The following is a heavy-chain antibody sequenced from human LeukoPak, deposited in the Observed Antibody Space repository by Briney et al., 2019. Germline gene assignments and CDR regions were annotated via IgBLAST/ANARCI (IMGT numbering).Heavy chain of an antibody. Sequence: GGSLRLSCAVSGFTFGSYAIGWVRQAPGKGLEWVSAISGSGTGTYYADSVKGRFTISRDNSKITLYLHMNSLRAEDTAVYYCAKVATWTYFDYWGQGTLVTVSS. CDR2: ISGSGTGT. CDR3: AKVATWTYFDY. V-gene: IGHV3-23*01. D-gene: IGHD3/OR15-3a*01. CDR1: GFTFGSYA. J-gene: IGHJ4*02.